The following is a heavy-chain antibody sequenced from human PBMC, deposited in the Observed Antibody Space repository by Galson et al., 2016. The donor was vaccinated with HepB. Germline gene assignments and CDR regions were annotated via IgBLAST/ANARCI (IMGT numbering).Heavy chain of an antibody. CDR3: VKRLRSSGSGGSNDAFDV. D-gene: IGHD6-19*01. J-gene: IGHJ3*01. Sequence: SLRLSCAASGFTFSSYAMTWVRQAPGKGLEWVSGINHSGASTYYADSVKGRFTMSRDNSKNTLYLQMNSLRAEDTALYYCVKRLRSSGSGGSNDAFDVWGQGTMVTVSS. CDR2: INHSGAST. V-gene: IGHV3-23*01. CDR1: GFTFSSYA.